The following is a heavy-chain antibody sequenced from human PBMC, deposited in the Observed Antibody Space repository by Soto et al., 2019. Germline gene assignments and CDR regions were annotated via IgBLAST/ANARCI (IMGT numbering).Heavy chain of an antibody. CDR3: ARTGQQLAYYFDY. CDR1: GVTFSSYA. D-gene: IGHD6-13*01. Sequence: SVKVSCKASGVTFSSYAISWVRQAPGQGLEWMGGIIPIFGTANYAQKFQGRVTITADESTSTAYMELSSLRSEDTAVYYCARTGQQLAYYFDYWGQGTLVTVSS. J-gene: IGHJ4*02. V-gene: IGHV1-69*13. CDR2: IIPIFGTA.